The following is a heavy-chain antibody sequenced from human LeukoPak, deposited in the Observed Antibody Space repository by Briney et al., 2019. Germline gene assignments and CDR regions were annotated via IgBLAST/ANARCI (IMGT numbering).Heavy chain of an antibody. Sequence: PGGSLRLSCAASGFTFGTWMAWVRQAPGKGLEWLANIKEDGSQKHYADSVKGRFTISRDNAENSVYLQMTSLRAEDTAVYYCARDVSGNLDYWGQGTLVTVSS. J-gene: IGHJ4*02. V-gene: IGHV3-7*03. CDR1: GFTFGTW. D-gene: IGHD4-23*01. CDR2: IKEDGSQK. CDR3: ARDVSGNLDY.